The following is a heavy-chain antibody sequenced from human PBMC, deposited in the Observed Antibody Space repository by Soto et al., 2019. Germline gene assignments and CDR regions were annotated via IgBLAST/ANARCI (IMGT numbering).Heavy chain of an antibody. V-gene: IGHV4-34*01. Sequence: QVQLQQWGAGLLKPSETLSLTCAVYGGSFSGYYWNWIRQPPGKGLEWIGEINHSGSTNYNPCLKNRVTISVDTPKNQCSVKLSSVTAADTAVSYCARGWGRIFDYWGQGTLVTVSS. CDR3: ARGWGRIFDY. CDR2: INHSGST. CDR1: GGSFSGYY. J-gene: IGHJ4*02. D-gene: IGHD7-27*01.